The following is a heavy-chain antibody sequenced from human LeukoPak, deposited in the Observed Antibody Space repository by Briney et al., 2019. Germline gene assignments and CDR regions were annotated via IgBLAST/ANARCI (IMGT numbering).Heavy chain of an antibody. J-gene: IGHJ4*02. Sequence: GGSLRLSCAASGFTFSSYAMSWVRQAPGKGLEWVSAISGSGGSTYYADSVKGRFTISRDNSKNTLYLQMNSLRAEDTAVDYCAKVPLLWFGESHFDYWGQGTLVTVSS. V-gene: IGHV3-23*01. CDR1: GFTFSSYA. CDR3: AKVPLLWFGESHFDY. CDR2: ISGSGGST. D-gene: IGHD3-10*01.